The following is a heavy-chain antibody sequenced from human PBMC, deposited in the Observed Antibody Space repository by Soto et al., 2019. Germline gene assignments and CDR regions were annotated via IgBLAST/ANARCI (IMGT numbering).Heavy chain of an antibody. CDR2: VYYSGST. D-gene: IGHD2-21*01. Sequence: SETLSLTCTVSGGSIRGSSYYWGWIRQAPGKGLEWIGSVYYSGSTYYNPSLKSRVTVSADTSKDQFSLKLTSVTAADTALYYCASNSYRTWGQGILVTV. V-gene: IGHV4-39*01. CDR3: ASNSYRT. CDR1: GGSIRGSSYY. J-gene: IGHJ1*01.